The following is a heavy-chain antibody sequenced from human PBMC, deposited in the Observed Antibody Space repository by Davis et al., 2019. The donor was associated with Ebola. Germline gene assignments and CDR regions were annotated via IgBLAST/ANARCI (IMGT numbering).Heavy chain of an antibody. Sequence: SSVPVSRLASVYTFIHYSFRRVRQPPGHGLEWMGRIIPFLGVANYAPKFQGRISLTAATSTSTVYLELSSLKFDDTAVYYCERGRYITTPALWGQGTLVTVSS. V-gene: IGHV1-69*10. CDR3: ERGRYITTPAL. D-gene: IGHD2-15*01. CDR2: IIPFLGVA. J-gene: IGHJ4*02. CDR1: VYTFIHYS.